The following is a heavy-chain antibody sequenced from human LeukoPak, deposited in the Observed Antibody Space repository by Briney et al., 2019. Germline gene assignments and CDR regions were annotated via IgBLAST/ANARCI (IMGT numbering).Heavy chain of an antibody. CDR1: GFTFNTYA. D-gene: IGHD5-18*01. Sequence: GGSLRLSCAASGFTFNTYAMSWVRQAPGKGLEWVSAISGSGGSTYYADSVKGRFTISRDNSKNTLFLQMGSLRAEDMAVYYCARGGGRNTTMVWAFDYWGQGTLVTVSS. J-gene: IGHJ4*02. V-gene: IGHV3-23*01. CDR3: ARGGGRNTTMVWAFDY. CDR2: ISGSGGST.